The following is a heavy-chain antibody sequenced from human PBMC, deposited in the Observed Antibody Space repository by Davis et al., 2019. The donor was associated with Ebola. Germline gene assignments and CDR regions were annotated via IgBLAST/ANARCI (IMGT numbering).Heavy chain of an antibody. V-gene: IGHV4-39*07. CDR3: ARAAAGTYYYYGMDV. J-gene: IGHJ6*02. CDR1: GGSVSSGSYY. D-gene: IGHD6-13*01. CDR2: INHSGST. Sequence: MPSETLSLTCTVSGGSVSSGSYYWSWIRQPPGKGLEWIGEINHSGSTNYNPSLKSRVTISVDTSKNQFSLKLSSVTAADTAVYYCARAAAGTYYYYGMDVWGQGTTVTVSS.